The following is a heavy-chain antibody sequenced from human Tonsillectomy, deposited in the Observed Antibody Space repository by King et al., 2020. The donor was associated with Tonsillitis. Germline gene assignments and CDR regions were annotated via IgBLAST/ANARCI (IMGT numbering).Heavy chain of an antibody. Sequence: QLVQSGAEVKKPGASVKVSCKASGYTFTSYDINWVRQATGQGLEWMGWMNPNSGNTGYAQKFQGRVTMTRNTSIRTAYMELCSLRSEDTAVYYGARGLQYYDFWSGYSVGFFSRFDPWGQGTLVTVSS. CDR3: ARGLQYYDFWSGYSVGFFSRFDP. CDR1: GYTFTSYD. D-gene: IGHD3-3*01. CDR2: MNPNSGNT. J-gene: IGHJ5*02. V-gene: IGHV1-8*01.